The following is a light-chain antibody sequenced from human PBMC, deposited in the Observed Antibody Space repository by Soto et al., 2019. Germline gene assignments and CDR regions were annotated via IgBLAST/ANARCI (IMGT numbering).Light chain of an antibody. CDR3: QQYGSSLTWT. CDR2: DAS. Sequence: EIVLTQSPATLSLSPGERATLSCRASQSVDVYLAWYQQKPGQAPRLLIYDASNRATGIPARFSGRGSGTDFTLTISRLEPEDFAVYYCQQYGSSLTWTFGQGTKVDIK. CDR1: QSVDVY. J-gene: IGKJ1*01. V-gene: IGKV3-20*01.